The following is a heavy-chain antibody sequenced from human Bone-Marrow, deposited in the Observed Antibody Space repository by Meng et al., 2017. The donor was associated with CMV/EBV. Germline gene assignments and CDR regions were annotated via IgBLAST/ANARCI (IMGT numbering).Heavy chain of an antibody. J-gene: IGHJ4*02. CDR2: INPSGGST. Sequence: ASVKVSCKVSGYTLTELSMHWVRQAPGKGLEWMGIINPSGGSTSYAQKFQGRVTMTRDTSTSTVYMELSSLRSEDTAVYYCARGRPDIVVVPAQGFDYWGQGTLVTVSS. D-gene: IGHD2-2*01. V-gene: IGHV1-46*01. CDR3: ARGRPDIVVVPAQGFDY. CDR1: GYTLTELS.